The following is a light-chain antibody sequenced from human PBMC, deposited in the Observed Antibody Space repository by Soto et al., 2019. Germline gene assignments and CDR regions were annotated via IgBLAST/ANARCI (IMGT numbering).Light chain of an antibody. Sequence: YELTQPLSASAALGQTARITCGVNNIGSNNVHWYQQKPGQAPVLVIYRDSNRPSGIPERFSGSNSGNTATLTISRAQAGDEADYYCQVWDSSTARVFGGGTKVTVL. CDR2: RDS. J-gene: IGLJ3*02. CDR1: NIGSNN. V-gene: IGLV3-9*01. CDR3: QVWDSSTARV.